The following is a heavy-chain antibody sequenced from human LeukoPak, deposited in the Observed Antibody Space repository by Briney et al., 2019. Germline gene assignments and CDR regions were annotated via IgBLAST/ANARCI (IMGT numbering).Heavy chain of an antibody. V-gene: IGHV1-2*02. CDR2: INPNSGGT. J-gene: IGHJ4*02. D-gene: IGHD4-23*01. Sequence: GASVKVSCKASGYTFTGYYMHWVRQAPGQGLEWMGWINPNSGGTNYAQKFQGRVTMTRDTSISTAYMALSRLRSDDTAVYYCARETTTVAKMGYWGQGTLVTVSS. CDR3: ARETTTVAKMGY. CDR1: GYTFTGYY.